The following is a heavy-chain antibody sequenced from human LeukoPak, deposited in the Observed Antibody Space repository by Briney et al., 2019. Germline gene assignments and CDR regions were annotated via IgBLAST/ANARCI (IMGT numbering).Heavy chain of an antibody. Sequence: ASVKVSCKASGYTFTSYGISWVRQAPGQGLEWMGWISAYNGNTNYAQKLQGRVTMTTDTSTSTAYMELRSLRSDDTAVYYCARDLGYYYGSGSYYSFDYWGQGTLVTVSS. V-gene: IGHV1-18*01. D-gene: IGHD3-10*01. CDR2: ISAYNGNT. CDR1: GYTFTSYG. CDR3: ARDLGYYYGSGSYYSFDY. J-gene: IGHJ4*02.